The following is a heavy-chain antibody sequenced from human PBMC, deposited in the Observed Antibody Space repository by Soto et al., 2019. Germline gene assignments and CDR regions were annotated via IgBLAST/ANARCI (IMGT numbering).Heavy chain of an antibody. V-gene: IGHV3-23*01. J-gene: IGHJ6*02. Sequence: GGSLRLSCAASGFTFSSYAMSWVRQAPGKGLEWVSAISGSGGSTYYADSVKGRFTISRDNSKNTLYLQMNSLRAEDTAVYYCAKDTDRWLLPYYYYGMDVWGQGTTVTVSS. CDR3: AKDTDRWLLPYYYYGMDV. CDR2: ISGSGGST. D-gene: IGHD2-15*01. CDR1: GFTFSSYA.